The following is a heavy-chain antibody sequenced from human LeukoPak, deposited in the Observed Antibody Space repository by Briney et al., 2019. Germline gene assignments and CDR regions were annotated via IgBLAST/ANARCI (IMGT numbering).Heavy chain of an antibody. CDR2: INSDGSST. J-gene: IGHJ5*02. V-gene: IGHV3-74*01. CDR3: ARDWYYDSSGYYGSP. Sequence: GGSLRLPCAASGFTFSNYWMNRVRQAPGKGLVWVSRINSDGSSTSYADSVKGRFTISRDNAKNTLYLQMNSLRAEDTAVYYCARDWYYDSSGYYGSPWGQGTLVTVSS. D-gene: IGHD3-22*01. CDR1: GFTFSNYW.